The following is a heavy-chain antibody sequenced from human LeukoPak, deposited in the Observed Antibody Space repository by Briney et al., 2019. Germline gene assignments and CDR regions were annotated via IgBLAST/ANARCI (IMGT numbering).Heavy chain of an antibody. Sequence: PSETLSLTCAVYGGSFSGYYWSWIRQPPGRGLEWIGEINHSGSNNFHPSLKSRATISVDTPKNQFSLKLTAVTAADTAGYYCARGPQYYYGSGSYFDDWGQGTLVTVVS. CDR1: GGSFSGYY. CDR3: ARGPQYYYGSGSYFDD. D-gene: IGHD3-10*01. V-gene: IGHV4-34*01. CDR2: INHSGSN. J-gene: IGHJ4*02.